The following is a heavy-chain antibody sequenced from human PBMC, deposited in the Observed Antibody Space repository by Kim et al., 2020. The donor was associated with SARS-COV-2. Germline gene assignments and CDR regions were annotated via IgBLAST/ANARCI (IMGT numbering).Heavy chain of an antibody. J-gene: IGHJ4*02. D-gene: IGHD3-3*01. CDR1: GFTFSSYG. CDR3: AVEGYGFWSGYYTLDY. CDR2: IWYDGSNK. Sequence: GGSLRLSCAASGFTFSSYGMHWVRQAPGKGLEWVAVIWYDGSNKYYADSVKGRFTISRDNSKNTLYLQMNSMRAEDTAVYYCAVEGYGFWSGYYTLDYWGQGTLVTVSS. V-gene: IGHV3-33*01.